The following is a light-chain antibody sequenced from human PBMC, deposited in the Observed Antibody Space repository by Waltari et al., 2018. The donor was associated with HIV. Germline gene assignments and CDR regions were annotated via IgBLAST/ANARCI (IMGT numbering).Light chain of an antibody. J-gene: IGKJ2*01. CDR2: GAS. CDR3: QQYGSSPPLYT. CDR1: QSVSSTY. Sequence: TQSPGTLSLSPGERATLSCRTSQSVSSTYLAWYQQRPGQAPRLLIYGASSRATGIPDRFSGSGSGTDFTLTINRLEPEDFAVYYCQQYGSSPPLYTFGQGTKLEIK. V-gene: IGKV3-20*01.